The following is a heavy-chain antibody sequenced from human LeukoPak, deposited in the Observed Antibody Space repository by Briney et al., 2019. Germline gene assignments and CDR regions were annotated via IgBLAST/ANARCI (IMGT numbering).Heavy chain of an antibody. D-gene: IGHD2-2*02. V-gene: IGHV4-38-2*01. Sequence: SETLSLTCAVSGYSISSGYYWGWIRQPPGKGLEWIGSIYHSGSTYYNPSLKTRVTISVDTSKNQFSLNLSSVTAADTAVYYCARGPADINYWGQGTLVTVSS. CDR3: ARGPADINY. J-gene: IGHJ4*02. CDR1: GYSISSGYY. CDR2: IYHSGST.